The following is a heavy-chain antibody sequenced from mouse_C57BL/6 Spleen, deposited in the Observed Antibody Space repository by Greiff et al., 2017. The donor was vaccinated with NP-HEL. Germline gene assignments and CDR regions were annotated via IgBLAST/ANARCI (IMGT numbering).Heavy chain of an antibody. CDR1: GYTFTSYW. CDR3: ARRTAQVLFDY. J-gene: IGHJ2*01. V-gene: IGHV1-69*01. D-gene: IGHD3-2*02. Sequence: VQLQQPGAELVMPGASVKLSCKASGYTFTSYWMHWVKQRPGQGLEWIGEIDPSDSYTNYNQKFKGKSTLTVDKSSSTAYMQLSSLTSEDSAVYYCARRTAQVLFDYWGQGTTLTVSS. CDR2: IDPSDSYT.